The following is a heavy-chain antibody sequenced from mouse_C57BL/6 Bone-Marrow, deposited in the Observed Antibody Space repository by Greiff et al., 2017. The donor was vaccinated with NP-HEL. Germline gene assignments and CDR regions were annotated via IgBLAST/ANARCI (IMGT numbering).Heavy chain of an antibody. CDR1: GYTFTSYW. J-gene: IGHJ3*01. CDR2: IHPNSGST. D-gene: IGHD1-1*01. V-gene: IGHV1-64*01. Sequence: VQLQQSGAELVKPGASVKLSCKASGYTFTSYWMHWVKQRPGQGLEWIGMIHPNSGSTNYNEKFKSKATLTVDKSSSTAYMQLSSLTSEDSAVYYCARSIYYGSSRFAYWGQGTLVTVSA. CDR3: ARSIYYGSSRFAY.